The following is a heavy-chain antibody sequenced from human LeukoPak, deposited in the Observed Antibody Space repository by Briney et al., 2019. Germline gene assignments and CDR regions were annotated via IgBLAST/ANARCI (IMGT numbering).Heavy chain of an antibody. J-gene: IGHJ4*02. D-gene: IGHD5-18*01. CDR3: ARVLDTAMAYFDY. CDR2: IKQDGSEK. V-gene: IGHV3-7*01. CDR1: GFTFSSYW. Sequence: GGSLRLSCAASGFTFSSYWMSWVRQAPGKGLEGVAYIKQDGSEKYYVDSVKGRFTISRDNAKNSLYLQMNSLRAEDTAVYYCARVLDTAMAYFDYWGQGTLVTVSS.